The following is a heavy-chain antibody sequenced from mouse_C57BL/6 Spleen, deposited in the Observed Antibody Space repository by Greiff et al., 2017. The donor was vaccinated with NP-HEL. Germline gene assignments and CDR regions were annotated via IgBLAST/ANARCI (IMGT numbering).Heavy chain of an antibody. V-gene: IGHV1-61*01. CDR3: ARFYGYSYAMDY. Sequence: QVQLQQSGAELVRPGSSVKLSCKASGYTFTSYWMDWVKQRPGQGLEWIGNIYPSDSETHYNQKFKDKATLTVDKSSSTAYMQLSSLTSEDSAVYYCARFYGYSYAMDYWGQGTSVTVSS. J-gene: IGHJ4*01. D-gene: IGHD2-2*01. CDR1: GYTFTSYW. CDR2: IYPSDSET.